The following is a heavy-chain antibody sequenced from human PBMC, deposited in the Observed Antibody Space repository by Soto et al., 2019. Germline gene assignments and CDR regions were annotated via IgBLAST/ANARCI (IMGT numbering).Heavy chain of an antibody. CDR2: IYWNDDK. CDR3: AHSEGDIYYDILTGKDAFDI. Sequence: SGPTLVNPTQTLTLTCTFSGFSLSTSGVGVGWIRQPPGKALEWLALIYWNDDKRYSPSLKSRLTITKDTSKNQVVLTMTNMDPVDTATYYCAHSEGDIYYDILTGKDAFDIWGQGTMVTVSS. D-gene: IGHD3-9*01. J-gene: IGHJ3*02. CDR1: GFSLSTSGVG. V-gene: IGHV2-5*01.